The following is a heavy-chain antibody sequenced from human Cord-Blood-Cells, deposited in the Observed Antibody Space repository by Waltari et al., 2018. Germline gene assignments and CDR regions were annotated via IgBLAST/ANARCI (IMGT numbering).Heavy chain of an antibody. CDR1: GGSISSSSYY. V-gene: IGHV4-39*01. J-gene: IGHJ3*02. D-gene: IGHD7-27*01. Sequence: QLQLQESGPGLVTPSETLSLTCTVSGGSISSSSYYWGWIRQPPGKGLEWIGSIYYSGSTYYNPSLKSRVTISVDTSKNQFSLKLSSVTAADTAVYYCARQVLGISGIGVAFDIWGQGTMVTVSS. CDR2: IYYSGST. CDR3: ARQVLGISGIGVAFDI.